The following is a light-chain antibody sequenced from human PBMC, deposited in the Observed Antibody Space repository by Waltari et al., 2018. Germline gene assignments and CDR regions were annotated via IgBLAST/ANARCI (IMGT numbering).Light chain of an antibody. CDR3: QQYLRLPVT. V-gene: IGKV3-20*01. J-gene: IGKJ1*01. CDR1: QSVGRS. Sequence: EIVLTQSPGTLSLSTGDRATLSCRASQSVGRSFAWYQQRPGQSPWLLIFGAFIRATGIADRFSGSGSGTEFSLTISRLEPEDFAVYYCQQYLRLPVTFGLGTKVEIK. CDR2: GAF.